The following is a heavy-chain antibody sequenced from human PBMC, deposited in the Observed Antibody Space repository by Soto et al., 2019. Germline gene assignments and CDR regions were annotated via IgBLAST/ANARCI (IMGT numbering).Heavy chain of an antibody. Sequence: GGSLRLSCAASGFTFDDYAMHWVRQAPGKGLEWVSGISWNSGSIGYADSVKGRFTISRDNAKNSLYLQMNSLRAEDTALYYCAKDLDYYGFDYWGQGTLVTVSS. CDR3: AKDLDYYGFDY. J-gene: IGHJ4*02. CDR1: GFTFDDYA. V-gene: IGHV3-9*01. D-gene: IGHD3-10*01. CDR2: ISWNSGSI.